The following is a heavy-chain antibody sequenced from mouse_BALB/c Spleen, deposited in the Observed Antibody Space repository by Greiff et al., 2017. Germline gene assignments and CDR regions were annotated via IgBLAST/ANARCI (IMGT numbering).Heavy chain of an antibody. CDR2: INPSNGRT. J-gene: IGHJ4*01. CDR3: ARRGTGYAMDY. CDR1: GYTFTSYW. V-gene: IGHV1S81*02. Sequence: QVQLQQPGAELVKPGASVKLSCKASGYTFTSYWMHWVKQRPGQGLEWIGEINPSNGRTNYNEKFKSKATLTVDKSSSTAYMQLSSPTSEDSAVYYCARRGTGYAMDYWGQGTSVTVAS. D-gene: IGHD3-3*01.